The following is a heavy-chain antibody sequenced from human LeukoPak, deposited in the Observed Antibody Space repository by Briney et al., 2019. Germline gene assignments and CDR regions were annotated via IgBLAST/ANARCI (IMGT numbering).Heavy chain of an antibody. CDR2: ISSSSSYM. CDR3: AKDHSSGYPEAFDI. J-gene: IGHJ3*02. V-gene: IGHV3-21*04. D-gene: IGHD3-10*01. Sequence: NPGGSLRLSCAASGFTFSSYSMNWVRQAPGKGLEWVSSISSSSSYMYYADSLEGRFTISRDNAKNSLYLQMNSLRAEDTAVYYCAKDHSSGYPEAFDIWGQGTMVTVSS. CDR1: GFTFSSYS.